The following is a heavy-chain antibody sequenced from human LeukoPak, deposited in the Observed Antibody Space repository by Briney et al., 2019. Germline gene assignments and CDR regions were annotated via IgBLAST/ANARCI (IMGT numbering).Heavy chain of an antibody. CDR3: ARWAVSGKNYFDY. CDR2: IYSAGTT. CDR1: EFTVSNAW. Sequence: GGSLRLSCAVSEFTVSNAWMSWVRQAPGKGLEWVSIIYSAGTTYYADSVKGRFTISRDNSKNTLYLQMNSLRVEDTAVYYCARWAVSGKNYFDYWGQGTLVTVSS. J-gene: IGHJ4*02. D-gene: IGHD6-19*01. V-gene: IGHV3-66*01.